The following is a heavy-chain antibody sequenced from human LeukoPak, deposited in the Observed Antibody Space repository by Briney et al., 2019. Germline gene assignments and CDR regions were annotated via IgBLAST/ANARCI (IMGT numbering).Heavy chain of an antibody. CDR2: ISSSSSYR. V-gene: IGHV3-21*04. J-gene: IGHJ2*01. CDR1: GFTFSSYS. CDR3: ARDPIAESGSDYFDL. Sequence: GGSLRLSCAASGFTFSSYSMNWVRQAPGKGLEWVSSISSSSSYRHYADSVKGRFTISRDNAKKSLSLQMSSLRVEDTAIYYCARDPIAESGSDYFDLWGRGTLVTVSS. D-gene: IGHD6-19*01.